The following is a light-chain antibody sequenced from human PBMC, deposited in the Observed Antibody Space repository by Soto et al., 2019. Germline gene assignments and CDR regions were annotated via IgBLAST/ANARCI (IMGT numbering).Light chain of an antibody. CDR2: EVN. Sequence: QSALTQPPSASGSPGQSVTISCTGTSSDVGGHKYVSWYQQHPGKAPKLMIFEVNKRPSGVPDRFSGSKSGNTASLTVSGRLEEDEADYYCCSYAGINTLRVFGTGTKLTVL. V-gene: IGLV2-8*01. CDR3: CSYAGINTLRV. CDR1: SSDVGGHKY. J-gene: IGLJ1*01.